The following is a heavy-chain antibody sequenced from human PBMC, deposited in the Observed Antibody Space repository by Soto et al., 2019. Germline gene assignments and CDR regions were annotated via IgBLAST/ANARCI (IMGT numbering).Heavy chain of an antibody. CDR1: GFTFSSYS. CDR2: ITNGGTTI. D-gene: IGHD3-3*01. J-gene: IGHJ4*02. CDR3: ATPVVRFLEWTTDY. V-gene: IGHV3-48*02. Sequence: DVQVVESGGGLVQHGGSLRLSCAASGFTFSSYSMNWVRQAPGKGLEWISYITNGGTTIYYADSVKGRFTISRDNAKNSLYLHMNSLRDDDTAVYYCATPVVRFLEWTTDYWGQGTLVTVSS.